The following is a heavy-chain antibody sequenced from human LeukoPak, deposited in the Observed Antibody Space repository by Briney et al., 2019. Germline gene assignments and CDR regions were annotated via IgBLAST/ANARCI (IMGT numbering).Heavy chain of an antibody. CDR3: ARGPTYQPIDF. CDR2: IHYSETT. D-gene: IGHD2-2*01. Sequence: PSETLSLTCTVSGGSISSSNYYWGWIRQPPGKGLEWIASIHYSETTYYNPSLKSRVAISVDTSKNHFSLKLSSVTAADTAVYYCARGPTYQPIDFWGQGTLVTVSS. J-gene: IGHJ4*02. CDR1: GGSISSSNYY. V-gene: IGHV4-39*02.